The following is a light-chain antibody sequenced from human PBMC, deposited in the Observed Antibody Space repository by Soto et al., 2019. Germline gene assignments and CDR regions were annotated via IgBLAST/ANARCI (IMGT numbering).Light chain of an antibody. CDR1: SSDVGGYNH. J-gene: IGLJ2*01. CDR2: EVA. V-gene: IGLV2-8*01. CDR3: SSFAGNSTLV. Sequence: QSALTQPASASGSPGQSVTISCTGTSSDVGGYNHVSWYQHHPGKAPKLIIYEVANRPSGVPDRFSGSKSGNTASLTVSGLQAEDEGDYYCSSFAGNSTLVFGGGTKLTVL.